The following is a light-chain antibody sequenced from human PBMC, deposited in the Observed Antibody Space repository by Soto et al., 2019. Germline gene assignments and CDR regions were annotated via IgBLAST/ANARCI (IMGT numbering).Light chain of an antibody. CDR1: SSNIGSND. J-gene: IGLJ1*01. CDR2: ENS. Sequence: QSVLTQPPSVSAAPGQKVTISCSGNSSNIGSNDVSWYQQLPGKAPKLLIYENSQRPSGIPDRFSGSKSGTSATLGITGLQTGDEADYYCGTWDSSLIPLSGTGTKVTVL. CDR3: GTWDSSLIPL. V-gene: IGLV1-51*02.